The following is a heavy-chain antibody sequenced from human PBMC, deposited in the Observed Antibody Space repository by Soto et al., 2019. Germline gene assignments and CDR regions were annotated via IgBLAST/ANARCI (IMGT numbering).Heavy chain of an antibody. V-gene: IGHV4-61*01. D-gene: IGHD3-22*01. Sequence: SETLSLTCTVSGGSVSSGNYYWNWIRQPPGNELEWIAYIYYSGSTNYNPSLKSRVTISVDTSKNQFSLKLTSVTAADTAVYYCARGRKYYYDNTGPYYFEHWGQGTLVTSPQ. CDR1: GGSVSSGNYY. CDR2: IYYSGST. CDR3: ARGRKYYYDNTGPYYFEH. J-gene: IGHJ4*02.